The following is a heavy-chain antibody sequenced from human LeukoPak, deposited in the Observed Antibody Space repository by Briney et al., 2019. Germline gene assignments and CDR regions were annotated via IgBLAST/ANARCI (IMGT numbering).Heavy chain of an antibody. CDR3: ARGKPLIAASVDWFDP. V-gene: IGHV3-30-3*01. D-gene: IGHD6-13*01. CDR1: GFTFSSYA. Sequence: GGSLRLSCAASGFTFSSYAMHWVRQAPGKGLEWVAVISYDGSNKYYADSVKGRFTISRDNSKNTLYLQMNSLRAEDTAVYYCARGKPLIAASVDWFDPWGQGTLVTVSS. J-gene: IGHJ5*02. CDR2: ISYDGSNK.